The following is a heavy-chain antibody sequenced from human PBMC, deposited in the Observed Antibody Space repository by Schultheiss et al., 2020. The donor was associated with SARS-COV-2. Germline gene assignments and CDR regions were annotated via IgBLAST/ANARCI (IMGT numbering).Heavy chain of an antibody. CDR3: AKGITVPGAFTIFDY. CDR2: ISGSGGST. J-gene: IGHJ4*02. Sequence: GGSLRLSCAASGFTFSSYAMSWVRQAPGKGLEWVSAISGSGGSTYYADSVKGRFTISRDNSKNTLYLQMNSLRAEDTAVYYCAKGITVPGAFTIFDYWGQGTLVTVSS. V-gene: IGHV3-23*01. D-gene: IGHD3-3*01. CDR1: GFTFSSYA.